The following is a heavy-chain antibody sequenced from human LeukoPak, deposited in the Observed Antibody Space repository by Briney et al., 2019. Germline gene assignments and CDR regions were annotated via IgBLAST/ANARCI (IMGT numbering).Heavy chain of an antibody. D-gene: IGHD6-19*01. CDR1: GFTFSRFP. CDR3: ARQIEAVAVDY. J-gene: IGHJ4*02. CDR2: ISSSSSTI. Sequence: GGSLRLSCAASGFTFSRFPMSWVRQAPGKGLEWVSYISSSSSTIYYADSVKGRFTISRDNAKNSLYLQMNSLRAEDTAVYYCARQIEAVAVDYWGQGTLVTVSS. V-gene: IGHV3-48*01.